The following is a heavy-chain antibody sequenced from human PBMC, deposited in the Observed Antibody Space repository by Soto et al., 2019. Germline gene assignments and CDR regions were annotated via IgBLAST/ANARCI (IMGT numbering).Heavy chain of an antibody. D-gene: IGHD2-21*02. CDR2: ISYDGSNK. V-gene: IGHV3-30-3*01. J-gene: IGHJ4*02. CDR1: GFTFSSYA. Sequence: GGSLRLSCAASGFTFSSYAMHWVRQAPGKGLEWVAVISYDGSNKYYADSVKGRFTISRDNSKNTLYLQMNSLRAEDTAVYYCASSEPRVVTPGSLDYWGQGTLVTVSS. CDR3: ASSEPRVVTPGSLDY.